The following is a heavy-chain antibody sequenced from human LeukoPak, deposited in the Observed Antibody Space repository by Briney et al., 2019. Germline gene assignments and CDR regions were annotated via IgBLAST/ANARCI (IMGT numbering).Heavy chain of an antibody. D-gene: IGHD2-2*01. CDR1: GVTFSSYS. CDR3: ARDHCSSNSCYNWFDS. Sequence: GGSLRLSCAVSGVTFSSYSMKWVRQAPGKGLEWVSSISSSSMYMYDEDSVKGRITNSRDNAKNSLYLQMNSLRAEYTAVYYCARDHCSSNSCYNWFDSWGQGTLVTVSS. CDR2: ISSSSMYM. V-gene: IGHV3-21*01. J-gene: IGHJ5*01.